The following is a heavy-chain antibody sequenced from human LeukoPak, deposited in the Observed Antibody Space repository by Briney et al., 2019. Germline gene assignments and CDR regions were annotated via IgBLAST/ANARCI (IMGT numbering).Heavy chain of an antibody. CDR2: ILHSGST. CDR1: GVSITSDTYY. J-gene: IGHJ4*02. V-gene: IGHV4-30-2*01. D-gene: IGHD3-3*01. CDR3: ARTRDFWSAYFDY. Sequence: SETLSLTCAVSGVSITSDTYYWSWIRQPPGKGLEWIGYILHSGSTYHNPSLKSRVTISVDTSKTQFSLKLSSVTAADTAVYFCARTRDFWSAYFDYWGQGILVTVSS.